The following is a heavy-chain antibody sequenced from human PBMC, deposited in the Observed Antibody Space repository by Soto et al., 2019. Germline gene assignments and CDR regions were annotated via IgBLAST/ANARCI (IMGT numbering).Heavy chain of an antibody. D-gene: IGHD6-13*01. CDR1: GYTFTSYD. V-gene: IGHV1-8*01. CDR2: MNPNSGNT. J-gene: IGHJ4*02. Sequence: QVQLVQSGAEVKKPGASVKVSCTASGYTFTSYDINCVRQATGQGLEWMGWMNPNSGNTGYAQKFQGSVTMTRNTSISIAYMELSSLRSEDTAVYYGAVHYSSSWYYFDYWGQGTLVTVSS. CDR3: AVHYSSSWYYFDY.